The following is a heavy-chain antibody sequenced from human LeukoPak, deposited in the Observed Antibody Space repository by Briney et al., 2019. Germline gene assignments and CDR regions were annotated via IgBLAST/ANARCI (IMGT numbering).Heavy chain of an antibody. V-gene: IGHV3-74*01. J-gene: IGHJ5*02. CDR3: ASSVAGAVGWFDP. CDR2: INSDGSST. Sequence: GGSLRLSCAASGFTFSSYWMHWVRQAPGKGLVWVSRINSDGSSTSYADSVKGRFTISRDNAKNTLYLQMNSLRAEDTAVYYCASSVAGAVGWFDPWSQATVVTVPS. CDR1: GFTFSSYW. D-gene: IGHD6-19*01.